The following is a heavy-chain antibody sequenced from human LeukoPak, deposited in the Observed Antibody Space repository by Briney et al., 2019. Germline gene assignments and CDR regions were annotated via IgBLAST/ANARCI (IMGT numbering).Heavy chain of an antibody. D-gene: IGHD3-9*01. J-gene: IGHJ4*02. Sequence: GGALRLSCTASGFTLGDYAMSGVGPAPGKGGGGVGFIRNKTFGWTTEYAASVKGRFTISRDDSKSIAYLQMNSLKTEDTAVYYCTREYDILTGRGGLESFGKFDYWGQGTLVTVSS. CDR2: IRNKTFGWTT. V-gene: IGHV3-49*04. CDR3: TREYDILTGRGGLESFGKFDY. CDR1: GFTLGDYA.